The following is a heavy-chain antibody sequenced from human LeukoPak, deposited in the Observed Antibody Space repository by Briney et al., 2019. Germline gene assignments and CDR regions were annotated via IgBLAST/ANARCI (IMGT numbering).Heavy chain of an antibody. J-gene: IGHJ4*02. CDR1: GGSISSSSYY. D-gene: IGHD5-24*01. V-gene: IGHV4-39*01. CDR3: ARNAGNEMAIDDY. Sequence: TSETLSLTRTVSGGSISSSSYYWGWIRQPPGKGLEWIGSIYYSGSTYYNPSLKSRVTISVDTSKNQFSLKLSSVTAADTAVYYCARNAGNEMAIDDYWGQGTLVTVSS. CDR2: IYYSGST.